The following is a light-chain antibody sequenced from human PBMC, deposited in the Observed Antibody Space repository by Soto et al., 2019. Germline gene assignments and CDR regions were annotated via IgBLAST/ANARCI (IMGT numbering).Light chain of an antibody. CDR2: GAS. J-gene: IGKJ1*01. CDR1: QSVSSNY. V-gene: IGKV3-20*01. CDR3: QQYGSSPTWT. Sequence: EGGLTQSTGTLSLSPGERATLSCMASQSVSSNYLACYQQKPGQAARLLIYGASTRASGIPDRFSGSGSGTDFTLTISRLEPEDSAVYYCQQYGSSPTWTFGQGTKVDVK.